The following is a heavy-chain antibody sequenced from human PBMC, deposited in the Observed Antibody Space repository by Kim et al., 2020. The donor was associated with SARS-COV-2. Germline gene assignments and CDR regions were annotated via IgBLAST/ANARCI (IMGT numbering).Heavy chain of an antibody. CDR3: ATGPRLCLV. CDR1: GITFVNAW. Sequence: GGSLRLSCAAAGITFVNAWMSWVRQAPGKGLEWVGQIKPTGEGATTDYAAAVKGRFTISRDDSKGTVNLEMIDLKSEDTGIYYCATGPRLCLVWGQGTLVTVSS. V-gene: IGHV3-15*01. D-gene: IGHD3-10*02. J-gene: IGHJ4*02. CDR2: IKPTGEGATT.